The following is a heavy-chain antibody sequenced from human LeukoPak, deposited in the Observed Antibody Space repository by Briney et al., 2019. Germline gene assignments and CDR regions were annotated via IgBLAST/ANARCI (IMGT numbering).Heavy chain of an antibody. CDR1: GFTLSSYA. CDR2: ISVSGNT. CDR3: AKDPYSSGPYNWFDP. Sequence: GGSLRLSCAASGFTLSSYAMSWVRQGPGKGLEWVSAISVSGNTYHADSVKGRFTISRDSSKNTLYLQMNSLRAGDAAVYYCAKDPYSSGPYNWFDPWGQGTLVTVSS. J-gene: IGHJ5*02. D-gene: IGHD6-19*01. V-gene: IGHV3-23*01.